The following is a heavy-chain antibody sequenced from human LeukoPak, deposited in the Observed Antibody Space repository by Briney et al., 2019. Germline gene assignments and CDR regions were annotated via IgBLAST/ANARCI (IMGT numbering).Heavy chain of an antibody. CDR2: IYTGGTT. D-gene: IGHD3-16*01. Sequence: GGSLRLSCAVSGFTSSSHWMNWVRQAPGKGLEWVSGIYTGGTTYYTDSVKGRFTISRDNPNNTLYLQMHSLRAEDTAVYYCAREISRFGIWGQGTLVTVSS. CDR3: AREISRFGI. V-gene: IGHV3-66*01. CDR1: GFTSSSHW. J-gene: IGHJ4*02.